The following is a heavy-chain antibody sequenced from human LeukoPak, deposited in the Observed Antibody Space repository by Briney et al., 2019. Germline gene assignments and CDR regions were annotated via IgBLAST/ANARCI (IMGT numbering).Heavy chain of an antibody. Sequence: PSETLSLTCTVSGGSISSGGYYWSWIRQPPGKGLEWIGYIYHSGSTYYNPSLKSRVTISVDRSKNQFSLKLSSVTAADTAVYYCARDSPSGTVVTLGYYYYMDVWGKGTTVTVSS. CDR2: IYHSGST. D-gene: IGHD4-23*01. V-gene: IGHV4-30-2*01. J-gene: IGHJ6*03. CDR3: ARDSPSGTVVTLGYYYYMDV. CDR1: GGSISSGGYY.